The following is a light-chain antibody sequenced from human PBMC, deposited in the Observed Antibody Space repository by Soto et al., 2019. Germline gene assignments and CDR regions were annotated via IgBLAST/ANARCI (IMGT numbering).Light chain of an antibody. V-gene: IGKV3-15*01. Sequence: EIVLTQSPGTLSVSPGERATLSCRASLTVSSSNLAWYQQKPGQAPRLLIYGASSRATGIPARFSGSGSGTEFTLTINSLQSEDFAVYYCQQYNNWPRTFGQGTKVDIK. CDR1: LTVSSSN. CDR3: QQYNNWPRT. CDR2: GAS. J-gene: IGKJ1*01.